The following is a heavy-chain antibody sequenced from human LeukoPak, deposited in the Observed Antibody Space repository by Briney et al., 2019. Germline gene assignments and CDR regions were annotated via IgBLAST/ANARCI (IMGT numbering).Heavy chain of an antibody. D-gene: IGHD3-16*01. CDR2: IYTSGSA. CDR1: GGSISSGFYY. Sequence: SETLSLTCTVSGGSISSGFYYWSWIRQPAGKGLEWIGRIYTSGSANYNPSLKSRISISVDTSKNQFSLKLTSVTAADTAVYYCAREHPRGEVDDFDYWGQGTLVTVSS. CDR3: AREHPRGEVDDFDY. V-gene: IGHV4-61*02. J-gene: IGHJ4*02.